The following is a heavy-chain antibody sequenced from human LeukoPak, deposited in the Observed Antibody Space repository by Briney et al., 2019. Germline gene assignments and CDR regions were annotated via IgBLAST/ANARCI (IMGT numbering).Heavy chain of an antibody. J-gene: IGHJ5*02. CDR2: IYYSGST. CDR1: GGSISSYY. V-gene: IGHV4-59*08. Sequence: SATLSLTCTVSGGSISSYYWSWIRQPPGKGLEWIGYIYYSGSTNYNPSLKSRVTMSVDTSKNQFSLKLSSVTAADTAVYYCARSLGTVTEYESWGQGILVTVSS. CDR3: ARSLGTVTEYES. D-gene: IGHD4-17*01.